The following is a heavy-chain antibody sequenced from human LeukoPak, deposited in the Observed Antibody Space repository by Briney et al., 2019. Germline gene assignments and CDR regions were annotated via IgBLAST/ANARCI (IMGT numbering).Heavy chain of an antibody. CDR2: ISAYNGNT. Sequence: ASVKVSCKASGYTFTSYGISWVRQAPGQGLEWMGWISAYNGNTNYAQKLQGRVTMTTDTSTSTAYMELRSLRSDDTAVYYCAREPRANGDYWFDYWGQGTLVTVSS. CDR3: AREPRANGDYWFDY. J-gene: IGHJ4*02. V-gene: IGHV1-18*04. D-gene: IGHD4-17*01. CDR1: GYTFTSYG.